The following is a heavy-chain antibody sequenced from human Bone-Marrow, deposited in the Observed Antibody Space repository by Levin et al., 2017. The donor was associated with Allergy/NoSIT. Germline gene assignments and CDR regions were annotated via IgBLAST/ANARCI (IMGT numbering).Heavy chain of an antibody. D-gene: IGHD3-10*01. Sequence: SETLSLTCTVSRGSIISSSTYWAWIRQPPGRGLEWIGYFYYTGSTHYNPSLRSRATISADTSQNHFSLTLSSVTAADTAVYYCARIVTMVRGIRNLWFDPWGQGTLVTVSS. CDR3: ARIVTMVRGIRNLWFDP. J-gene: IGHJ5*02. V-gene: IGHV4-39*02. CDR1: RGSIISSSTY. CDR2: FYYTGST.